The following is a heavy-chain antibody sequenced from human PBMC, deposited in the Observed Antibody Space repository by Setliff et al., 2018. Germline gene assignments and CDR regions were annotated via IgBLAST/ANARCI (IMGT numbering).Heavy chain of an antibody. J-gene: IGHJ4*02. Sequence: PGGSLRLSCAASGFTFSSYWMSWVRQAPGKGLEWVSVIYSGGDTYYADSVKGRFTIYRDNSKNTLYLQMNSLRLEDTAIYYCARDAGGDYDNWGQGTLVTVSS. CDR2: IYSGGDT. CDR3: ARDAGGDYDN. CDR1: GFTFSSYW. D-gene: IGHD2-21*02. V-gene: IGHV3-66*02.